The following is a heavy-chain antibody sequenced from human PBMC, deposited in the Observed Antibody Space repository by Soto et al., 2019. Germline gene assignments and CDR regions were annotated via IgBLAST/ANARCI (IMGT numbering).Heavy chain of an antibody. CDR3: ARDKGVTCLDT. J-gene: IGHJ5*02. CDR2: ICSDGSKE. Sequence: GGSLRLSCAASGLPFSASGMHWGRQAPGKGLEWVAMICSDGSKEYYADSVKGRFTITRDNSKNMIFLQMDSLRAEDTAVYYCARDKGVTCLDTWGQGNMVTVSS. CDR1: GLPFSASG. D-gene: IGHD3-16*01. V-gene: IGHV3-33*01.